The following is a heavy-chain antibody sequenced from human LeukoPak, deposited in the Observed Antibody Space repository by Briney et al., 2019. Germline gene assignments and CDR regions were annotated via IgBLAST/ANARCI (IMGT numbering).Heavy chain of an antibody. CDR2: IYSGGST. D-gene: IGHD1-26*01. Sequence: GGSLRLSCAASGFIVSSNYMSWVRQAPGKGLEWVSVIYSGGSTNYADSVKGRFTISRDNSKNTLYLQMASLRVEDTAVYYCARQFDGSHPNAFDIWGQGTMVTVSS. CDR3: ARQFDGSHPNAFDI. CDR1: GFIVSSNY. V-gene: IGHV3-66*04. J-gene: IGHJ3*02.